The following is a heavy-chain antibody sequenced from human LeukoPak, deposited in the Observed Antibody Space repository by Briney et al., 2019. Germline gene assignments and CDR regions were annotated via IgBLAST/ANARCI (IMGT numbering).Heavy chain of an antibody. CDR2: ISGSGGST. J-gene: IGHJ6*02. V-gene: IGHV3-23*01. Sequence: GGSLRLSCAASGFTFSSYGMSWVRQAPGKGLEWVSSISGSGGSTYYADSVKGRFTISRENSKNTLYLQMNSLRAEDTAVYYCAKSTTAYYYYGMDVWGPGTTVTVSS. CDR3: AKSTTAYYYYGMDV. CDR1: GFTFSSYG. D-gene: IGHD5/OR15-5a*01.